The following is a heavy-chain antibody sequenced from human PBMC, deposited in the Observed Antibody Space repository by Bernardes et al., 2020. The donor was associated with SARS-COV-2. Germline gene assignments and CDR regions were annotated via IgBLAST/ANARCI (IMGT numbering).Heavy chain of an antibody. Sequence: GGSLRLSCAASGFTFNTYAMSWVRQAPGKGLEWVSVISGSGGSTYYSDSVKGRFTISRDNSKNTLYLQMNSLRAGDTAVYFCARVPDIVVVHFDPWGQGTLVTGSS. CDR1: GFTFNTYA. J-gene: IGHJ5*02. V-gene: IGHV3-23*01. CDR3: ARVPDIVVVHFDP. D-gene: IGHD2-2*01. CDR2: ISGSGGST.